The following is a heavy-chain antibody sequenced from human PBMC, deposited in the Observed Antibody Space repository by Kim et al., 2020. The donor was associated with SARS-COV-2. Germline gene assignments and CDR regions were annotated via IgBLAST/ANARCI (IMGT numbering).Heavy chain of an antibody. CDR2: MYYSGST. D-gene: IGHD2-15*01. Sequence: SETLSLTCTVSGGSISSNSYYWGWIRQPPGKGLEWIGSMYYSGSTYYNPSLKSRVTISVDTSKNQFSLKLSSVTAADTAVYYCARLRDQNCSGGSCYSGYFDYWGQGTLVTVSS. J-gene: IGHJ4*02. CDR3: ARLRDQNCSGGSCYSGYFDY. CDR1: GGSISSNSYY. V-gene: IGHV4-39*01.